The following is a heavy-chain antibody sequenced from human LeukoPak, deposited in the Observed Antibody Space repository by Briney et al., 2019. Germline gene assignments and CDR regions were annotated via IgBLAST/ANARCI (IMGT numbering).Heavy chain of an antibody. J-gene: IGHJ1*01. CDR1: GFTFSSYS. CDR3: AKDLDSTGSWPPEYLQH. Sequence: PGGSLRLSCAASGFTFSSYSMNWVRQAPGKGLEWVSSISSSSGYIYYADSMKGRFTISRDNAKNSLYLQMNSLRAEDTAVYYCAKDLDSTGSWPPEYLQHWGQGSLVTV. D-gene: IGHD3-22*01. CDR2: ISSSSGYI. V-gene: IGHV3-21*04.